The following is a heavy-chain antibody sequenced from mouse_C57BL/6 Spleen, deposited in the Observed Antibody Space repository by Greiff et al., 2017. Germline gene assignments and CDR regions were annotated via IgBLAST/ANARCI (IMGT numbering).Heavy chain of an antibody. Sequence: QVHVKQSGPELVKPGASVKLSCKASGYTFTSYDINWVKQRPGQGLEWIGWIYPRDGSTKYNEKFKGKATLTVDTSSSTAYMELHSLTSEDSAVYFCARRDYGSSYWYYFDYWGQGTTLTVSS. CDR1: GYTFTSYD. J-gene: IGHJ2*01. V-gene: IGHV1-85*01. CDR2: IYPRDGST. CDR3: ARRDYGSSYWYYFDY. D-gene: IGHD1-1*01.